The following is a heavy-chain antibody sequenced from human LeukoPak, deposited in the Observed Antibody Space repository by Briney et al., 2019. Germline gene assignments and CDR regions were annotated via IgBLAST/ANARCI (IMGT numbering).Heavy chain of an antibody. J-gene: IGHJ4*02. Sequence: GGSLRLSCAAPGFTFRSYWMSWVRQAPGKGLEWVANIKQDGSEKYYVDSVKGRFTVSRDNAKNSLYLQMNSLRAGDTAVYFCARATTAFDYWGQGSLVTVSS. D-gene: IGHD4-17*01. CDR1: GFTFRSYW. V-gene: IGHV3-7*04. CDR3: ARATTAFDY. CDR2: IKQDGSEK.